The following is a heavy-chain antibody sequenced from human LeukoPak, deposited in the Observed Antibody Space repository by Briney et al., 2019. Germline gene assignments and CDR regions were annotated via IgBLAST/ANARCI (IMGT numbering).Heavy chain of an antibody. CDR3: ASHYGDYSDAFDI. CDR1: GGSISSYY. Sequence: SETLSLTCTVSGGSISSYYWSWIRQPPGKGPEWIGYIYYSGSTNYNPSLKSRVTISVDTSKNQFSLKLSSVTAADTAVYYCASHYGDYSDAFDIWGQGTMVTVSS. J-gene: IGHJ3*02. CDR2: IYYSGST. D-gene: IGHD4-17*01. V-gene: IGHV4-59*01.